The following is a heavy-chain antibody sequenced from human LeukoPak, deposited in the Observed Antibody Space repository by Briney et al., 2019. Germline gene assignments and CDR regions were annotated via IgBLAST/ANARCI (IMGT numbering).Heavy chain of an antibody. CDR2: INPSSGGT. V-gene: IGHV1-2*06. D-gene: IGHD3-10*01. Sequence: ASVKVSCKASGYTFTGYYMHWVRQAPGQGLEWMGRINPSSGGTNYAQKFQGRVTMTRDTSISTAYMELSRLRSDDTAVYYCAREETSGGFDYWGQGTLVTVSS. CDR3: AREETSGGFDY. J-gene: IGHJ4*02. CDR1: GYTFTGYY.